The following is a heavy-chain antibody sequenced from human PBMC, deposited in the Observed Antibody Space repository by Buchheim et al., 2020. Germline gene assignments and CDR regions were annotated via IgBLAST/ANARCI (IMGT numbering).Heavy chain of an antibody. CDR3: ARVGKSGIAAAGNWFDP. CDR1: GGSFSGYY. Sequence: QVQLQQWGAGLLKPSETLSLTCAVYGGSFSGYYWSWIRQPPGKGLEWIGEINHSGSTNYNPSLKSRVTISVDTSKNQISLKLSSVTAADTAVYYCARVGKSGIAAAGNWFDPWGQGTL. D-gene: IGHD6-13*01. V-gene: IGHV4-34*01. CDR2: INHSGST. J-gene: IGHJ5*02.